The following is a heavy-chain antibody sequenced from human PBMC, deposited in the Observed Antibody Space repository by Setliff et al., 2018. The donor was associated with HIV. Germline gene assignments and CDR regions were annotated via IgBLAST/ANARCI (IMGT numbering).Heavy chain of an antibody. J-gene: IGHJ4*02. V-gene: IGHV3-30-3*01. CDR1: GFTFSNYV. CDR2: MSTGGDIK. CDR3: VRDPIEGYPDYFDY. D-gene: IGHD1-26*01. Sequence: AGGSLRLSCAASGFTFSNYVLHWVRQAPGKGLEWVAVMSTGGDIKIYADSVKGRFTISRDNSKNTLFLQMNSLRPEDTATYYCVRDPIEGYPDYFDYWGQGTLVTVSS.